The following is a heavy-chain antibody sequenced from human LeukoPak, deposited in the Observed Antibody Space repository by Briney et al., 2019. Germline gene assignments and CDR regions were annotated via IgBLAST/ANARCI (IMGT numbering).Heavy chain of an antibody. D-gene: IGHD4-23*01. V-gene: IGHV4-59*01. CDR3: ARIEDYGGNSVNY. CDR2: IYYSGST. J-gene: IGHJ4*02. Sequence: SQTLSLTCTVSGGSISSYYWSWIRQPPGKGLEWIGYIYYSGSTNYNPSLKSRVTISVDTSKNQFSLKLSSVTAADTAVYYCARIEDYGGNSVNYWGQGTLVTVSS. CDR1: GGSISSYY.